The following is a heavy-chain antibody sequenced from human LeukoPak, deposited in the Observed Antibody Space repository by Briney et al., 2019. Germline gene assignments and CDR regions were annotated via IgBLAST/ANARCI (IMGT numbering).Heavy chain of an antibody. V-gene: IGHV4-59*08. CDR1: GGSISSYY. CDR3: ASTAAGYDSSGYYPDY. Sequence: PSETLSLTCTVSGGSISSYYWSWIRQPPGKGLEWIGYIYYSGSTNYNPSLKSRVTISVDTSKNQFSLKLSSVTAADTAVYYCASTAAGYDSSGYYPDYWGQGTLVTVSS. CDR2: IYYSGST. D-gene: IGHD3-22*01. J-gene: IGHJ4*02.